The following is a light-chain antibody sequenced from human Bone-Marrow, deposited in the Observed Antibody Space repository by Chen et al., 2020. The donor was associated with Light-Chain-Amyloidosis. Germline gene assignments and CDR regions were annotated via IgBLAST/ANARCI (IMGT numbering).Light chain of an antibody. J-gene: IGLJ2*01. V-gene: IGLV3-25*03. CDR1: DLPTKY. CDR2: RDT. Sequence: SYELTQPPSLSVSPGQTARITCSGDDLPTKYAYWYQQKPGQAPVLVIHRDTERPSGISERFPGSSSGTPAKLTISGVQAEDEADYHCQSADSSGTYEVIFGGGTKLTVL. CDR3: QSADSSGTYEVI.